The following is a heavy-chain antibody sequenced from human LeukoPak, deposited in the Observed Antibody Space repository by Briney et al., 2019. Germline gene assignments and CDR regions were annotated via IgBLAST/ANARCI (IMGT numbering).Heavy chain of an antibody. Sequence: TSETLSLTCTVSGGSISSYYWSWIRQPPGKGLEWIGYIYYSGSTNYNPSLKSRVTISVDTCKNQFSLKLSSVTAADTAVYYCARHYDILTGYYYYGMDVWGQGTTVTVSS. V-gene: IGHV4-59*08. CDR3: ARHYDILTGYYYYGMDV. CDR1: GGSISSYY. CDR2: IYYSGST. D-gene: IGHD3-9*01. J-gene: IGHJ6*02.